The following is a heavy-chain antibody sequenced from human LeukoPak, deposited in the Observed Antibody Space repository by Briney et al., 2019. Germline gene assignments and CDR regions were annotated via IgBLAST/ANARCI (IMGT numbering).Heavy chain of an antibody. J-gene: IGHJ4*02. CDR3: ASRGSGWPTDY. Sequence: GGSLRLSCAASGFTVSSNYMSRVRQAPGKGLEWVANIKQAGSEKYYVDSVKGRFTISRDNSKNTLYLQMNSLRVEDTAVYCCASRGSGWPTDYWGQGTLVTVSS. CDR1: GFTVSSNY. V-gene: IGHV3-7*01. CDR2: IKQAGSEK. D-gene: IGHD6-19*01.